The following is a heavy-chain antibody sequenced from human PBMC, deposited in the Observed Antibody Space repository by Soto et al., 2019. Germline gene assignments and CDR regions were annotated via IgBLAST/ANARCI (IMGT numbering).Heavy chain of an antibody. CDR2: IYYSGST. CDR1: GGSISSSSYY. Sequence: PSETLSLTCTVSGGSISSSSYYWGWIRQPPGKGLEWIGSIYYSGSTYYNPSLKSRVTISVDTSKNQFSLKLSSVTAADTAVYYCAQHIGGLSSGHDSLYFQHWGQGTLVTVSS. D-gene: IGHD5-12*01. J-gene: IGHJ1*01. CDR3: AQHIGGLSSGHDSLYFQH. V-gene: IGHV4-39*01.